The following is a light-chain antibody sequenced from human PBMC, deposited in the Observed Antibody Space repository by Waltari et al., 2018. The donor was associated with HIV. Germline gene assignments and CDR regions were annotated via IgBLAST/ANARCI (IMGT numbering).Light chain of an antibody. CDR3: QKNVTAPVT. J-gene: IGKJ4*01. V-gene: IGKV1-27*01. Sequence: DIQMTHCPSALSASVGDRVTISYRASQGISIHLPWDQPKAGKVPQLLIYSSSTLQSVVPSRSSGSGAGTDFTLTISSLQPEDVATYFGQKNVTAPVTFSGGTKVELK. CDR2: SSS. CDR1: QGISIH.